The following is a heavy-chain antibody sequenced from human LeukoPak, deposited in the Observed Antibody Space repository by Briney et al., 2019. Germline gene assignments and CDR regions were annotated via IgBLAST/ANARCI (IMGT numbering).Heavy chain of an antibody. J-gene: IGHJ6*02. CDR1: GYTLTSYG. D-gene: IGHD3-3*01. CDR3: ARESSLEWLLAPYYYGMDV. V-gene: IGHV1-18*01. Sequence: ASVKVSCKASGYTLTSYGISWVRQAPGQGLEWMGWISAYNGNTNYAQKLQGRVTMTTDTSTSTAYMELRSLRSDDTAVYYCARESSLEWLLAPYYYGMDVWGQGTTVTVSS. CDR2: ISAYNGNT.